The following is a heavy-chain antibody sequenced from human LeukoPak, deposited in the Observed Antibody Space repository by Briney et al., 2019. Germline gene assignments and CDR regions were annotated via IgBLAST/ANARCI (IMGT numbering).Heavy chain of an antibody. D-gene: IGHD2-2*01. V-gene: IGHV1-18*01. CDR1: GYTFTSYG. Sequence: ASVKVSCKASGYTFTSYGISWVRQAPGQGLEWMGWISAYNGNTNYAQKLQGRVTMTTDTSTSTAYMELRSLRSDDTAVYYCAGVGVPAAMGLTWFDPWGQGTLVTVSS. CDR2: ISAYNGNT. J-gene: IGHJ5*02. CDR3: AGVGVPAAMGLTWFDP.